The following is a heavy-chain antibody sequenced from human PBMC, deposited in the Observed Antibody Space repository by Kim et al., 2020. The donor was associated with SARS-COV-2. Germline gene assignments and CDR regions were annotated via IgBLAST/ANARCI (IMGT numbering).Heavy chain of an antibody. CDR2: T. Sequence: TDYVDSVKSRFSLSRDNSNHTVLLQMNNLRGDDTAVYYCARDLGGADVWGQGTTVIVSS. D-gene: IGHD3-16*01. V-gene: IGHV3-23*01. CDR3: ARDLGGADV. J-gene: IGHJ6*02.